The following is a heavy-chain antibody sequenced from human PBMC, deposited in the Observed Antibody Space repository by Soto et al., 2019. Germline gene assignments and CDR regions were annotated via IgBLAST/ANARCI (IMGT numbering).Heavy chain of an antibody. Sequence: PSETLSLTCSFSGDSVTSHYLTWIRQSPERGLEWIGYMYYTGFSHYNPSLKSRLTISVDTSKNQFTLQLTSVTAADTAVYYCARHGWGIAAAGTSWGQGTLVTVSS. J-gene: IGHJ4*02. CDR3: ARHGWGIAAAGTS. CDR1: GDSVTSHY. D-gene: IGHD6-13*01. V-gene: IGHV4-59*08. CDR2: MYYTGFS.